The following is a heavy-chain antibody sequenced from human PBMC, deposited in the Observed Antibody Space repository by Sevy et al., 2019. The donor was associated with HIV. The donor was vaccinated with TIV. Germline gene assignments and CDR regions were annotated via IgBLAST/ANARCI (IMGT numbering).Heavy chain of an antibody. J-gene: IGHJ5*02. CDR1: AGSISSVNW. CDR2: IYHSGST. Sequence: SETLSLTCAVSAGSISSVNWWHWVRQPPGKGLEWIGEIYHSGSTNYNPSLKSRVTISVDNSKNQFSLKLSSVTAADTAVYYCARGGETPRGFDPWGQGSLVTVSS. V-gene: IGHV4-4*02. CDR3: ARGGETPRGFDP. D-gene: IGHD3-16*01.